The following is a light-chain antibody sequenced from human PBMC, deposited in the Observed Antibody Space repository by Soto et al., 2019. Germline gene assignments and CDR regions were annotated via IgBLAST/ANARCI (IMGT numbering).Light chain of an antibody. V-gene: IGLV1-47*01. Sequence: QAVVTQPPSASGTPGQRVTISCSGSSSNIGSNYVYWYQQLPGTAPKLLIYRNNQRPSGVPDRFSGSKSGTSASLAISGLRSEDEADYYCAAWDDSPSGPVFGGGTKVTVL. J-gene: IGLJ3*02. CDR3: AAWDDSPSGPV. CDR2: RNN. CDR1: SSNIGSNY.